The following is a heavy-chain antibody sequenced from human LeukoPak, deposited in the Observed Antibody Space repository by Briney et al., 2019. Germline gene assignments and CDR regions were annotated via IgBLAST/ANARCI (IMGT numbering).Heavy chain of an antibody. CDR3: ARSVVAIDGMDV. J-gene: IGHJ6*02. V-gene: IGHV4-61*05. Sequence: SETLSLTCTVSGGSISSSSYYWGWIRQPPGKGLEWIGYMFYSGRTDYNPSLKSRVTISVDTSKNQFSLKLSSVTAADTAVYYCARSVVAIDGMDVWGQGTTVTVSS. CDR2: MFYSGRT. D-gene: IGHD6-6*01. CDR1: GGSISSSSYY.